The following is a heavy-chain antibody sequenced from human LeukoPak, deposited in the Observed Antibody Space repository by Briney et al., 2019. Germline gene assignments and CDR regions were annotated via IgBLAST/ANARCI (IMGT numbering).Heavy chain of an antibody. CDR2: ISGSGGST. D-gene: IGHD6-6*01. Sequence: PGGSLRLSCAASGFTFSIYAMSWVRQTPGKGLEWVSAISGSGGSTSYADSVEGRFTISRDNSNNTLYLQMKSLRAEDTAVYYCTKQSTARSLGEGGQGTLVTVSS. CDR1: GFTFSIYA. CDR3: TKQSTARSLGE. V-gene: IGHV3-23*01. J-gene: IGHJ4*02.